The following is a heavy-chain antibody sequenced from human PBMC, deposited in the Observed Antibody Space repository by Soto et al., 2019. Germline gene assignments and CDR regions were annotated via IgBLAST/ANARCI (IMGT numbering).Heavy chain of an antibody. CDR2: IKQDGSEK. D-gene: IGHD4-17*01. CDR1: GFTFSSYW. CDR3: ARDSYIPFTVTTYFDL. J-gene: IGHJ2*01. Sequence: HPGRSLRLSCAASGFTFSSYWMSWVRQAPGKGLEWVANIKQDGSEKYYVDSVKGRFTISRDNAKNSLYLQMNSLRAEDTAVYYCARDSYIPFTVTTYFDLWGRRTLVTVSS. V-gene: IGHV3-7*01.